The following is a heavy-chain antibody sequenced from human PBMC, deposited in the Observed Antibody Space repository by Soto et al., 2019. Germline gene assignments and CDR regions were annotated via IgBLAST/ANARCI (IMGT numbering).Heavy chain of an antibody. CDR1: GFTFSNYW. D-gene: IGHD2-15*01. CDR3: ARDGTSGNCRGGSCRRNYY. J-gene: IGHJ4*02. Sequence: GGSLRLSCAASGFTFSNYWMSWVRQAPGKGLEWVANIKEDGSEKYYVDSVKGRFTISRDNAKNSLSLQMNSLRAEDTAMYYCARDGTSGNCRGGSCRRNYYWGQGALVTVSS. CDR2: IKEDGSEK. V-gene: IGHV3-7*01.